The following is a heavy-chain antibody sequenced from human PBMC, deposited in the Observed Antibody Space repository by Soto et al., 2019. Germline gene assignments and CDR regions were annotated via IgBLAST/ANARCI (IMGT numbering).Heavy chain of an antibody. CDR2: IWDDGSKK. D-gene: IGHD3-22*01. CDR3: AREVPHYYDSSGYYFDY. J-gene: IGHJ4*02. V-gene: IGHV3-33*01. Sequence: GGSLRLSCASSGFTFRSYGMHWVRQAPGKGLEWVAVIWDDGSKKYYEDSVKGRFTISRDNSKNTLFLQMNSLRAEDTAVYYCAREVPHYYDSSGYYFDYWGQGT. CDR1: GFTFRSYG.